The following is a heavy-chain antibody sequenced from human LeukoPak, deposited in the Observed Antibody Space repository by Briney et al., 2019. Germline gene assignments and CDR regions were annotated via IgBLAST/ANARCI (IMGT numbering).Heavy chain of an antibody. J-gene: IGHJ5*02. V-gene: IGHV4-61*02. CDR1: GGSISSGSYY. CDR3: AKGAGPPWFDP. D-gene: IGHD6-19*01. Sequence: NPSETLSLTCTVSGGSISSGSYYWRWIRQPAGKGLEWIGRIYTSGSTNYNPSLKSRVTISVDTSRNQFSMNLNSVTAADTAVYYCAKGAGPPWFDPWGQGTLVTVSS. CDR2: IYTSGST.